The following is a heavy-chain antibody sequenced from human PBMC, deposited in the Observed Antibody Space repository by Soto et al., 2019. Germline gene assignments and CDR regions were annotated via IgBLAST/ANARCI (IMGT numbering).Heavy chain of an antibody. CDR2: ISYDGSNK. D-gene: IGHD2-15*01. V-gene: IGHV3-30-3*01. CDR1: GFTFSSYA. J-gene: IGHJ4*02. CDR3: ATATDFDY. Sequence: PGGSLRLSCAASGFTFSSYAMHWVRQAPGKGLEWVAVISYDGSNKYYADSVKGRFTISRDNSKNTLYLQMNSPRAEDTAVYYCATATDFDYWGQGTLVTV.